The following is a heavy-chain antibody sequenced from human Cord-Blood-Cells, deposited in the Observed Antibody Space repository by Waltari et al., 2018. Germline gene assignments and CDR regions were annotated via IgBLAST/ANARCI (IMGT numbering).Heavy chain of an antibody. CDR1: GGSFSGYY. J-gene: IGHJ4*02. CDR2: INHSGST. V-gene: IGHV4-34*01. CDR3: ARVRGVVIAIDY. Sequence: QVQLQQWGAGLLKPSEPLSLTCAVYGGSFSGYYWSWIRQPPGKGLDWIGEINHSGSTNYNPALKSRVTISVDTSKTQFSLKLSSVTAADTAVYYCARVRGVVIAIDYWGQGTLVTVSS. D-gene: IGHD2-21*01.